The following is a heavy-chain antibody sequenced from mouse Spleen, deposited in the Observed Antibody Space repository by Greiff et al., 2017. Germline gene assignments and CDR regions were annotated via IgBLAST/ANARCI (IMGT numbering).Heavy chain of an antibody. D-gene: IGHD1-1*01. J-gene: IGHJ2*01. V-gene: IGHV5-4*03. CDR3: ARAITTVVAPGYFDY. CDR2: ISDGGSYT. CDR1: GFTFSSYA. Sequence: EVMLVESGGGLVKPGGSLKLSCAASGFTFSSYAMSWVRQTPEKRLEWVATISDGGSYTYYPDNVKGRFTISRDNAKNNLYLQMSHLKSEDTAMYYCARAITTVVAPGYFDYWGQGTTLTVSS.